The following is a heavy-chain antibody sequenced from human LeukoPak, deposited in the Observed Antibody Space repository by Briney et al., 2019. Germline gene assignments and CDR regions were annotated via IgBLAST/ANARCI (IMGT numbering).Heavy chain of an antibody. CDR1: GGTFSSYA. V-gene: IGHV1-69*04. CDR3: ARGYCSGGSCFYYFDY. CDR2: IIPILGIA. Sequence: SVNVSCKASGGTFSSYAISWVRQAPGQGLEWMGRIIPILGIANYAQKFQGRVTITADKSTSTAYMELSSLRSEDTAVYYCARGYCSGGSCFYYFDYWGQGTLVTVSS. D-gene: IGHD2-15*01. J-gene: IGHJ4*02.